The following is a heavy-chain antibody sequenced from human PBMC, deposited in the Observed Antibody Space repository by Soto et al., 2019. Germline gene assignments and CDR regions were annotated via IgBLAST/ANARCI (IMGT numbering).Heavy chain of an antibody. J-gene: IGHJ4*02. V-gene: IGHV1-3*01. CDR2: INAGNGNT. Sequence: ASVKVSCKASGYTFTSYAMHWVRQAPGQRLEWMGWINAGNGNTKYSQKFQGRVTITRDTSASTAYMELSSLRSEDTAVYYCARGGEGVPAAISIDYWGQGTLVTVSS. D-gene: IGHD2-2*01. CDR1: GYTFTSYA. CDR3: ARGGEGVPAAISIDY.